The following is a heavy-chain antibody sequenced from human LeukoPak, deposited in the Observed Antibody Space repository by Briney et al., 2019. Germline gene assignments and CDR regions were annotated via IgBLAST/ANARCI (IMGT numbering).Heavy chain of an antibody. V-gene: IGHV3-23*01. CDR1: GFTFSSYA. J-gene: IGHJ6*03. D-gene: IGHD3-16*01. Sequence: GGSLRLSCAASGFTFSSYAMSWVRQAPGKGLEWVSAISGSGGNTYYADSVKGRFTISRDNSKNTLYLQMNSLRAEDTAVYYCAKGGTNLYYYYMDVWGKGTTVTVSS. CDR2: ISGSGGNT. CDR3: AKGGTNLYYYYMDV.